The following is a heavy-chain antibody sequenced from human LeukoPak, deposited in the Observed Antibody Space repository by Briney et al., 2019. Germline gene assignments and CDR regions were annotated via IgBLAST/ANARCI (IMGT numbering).Heavy chain of an antibody. V-gene: IGHV4-34*01. CDR2: INHSGST. CDR3: ARGRPYCSSTSCYRYDY. D-gene: IGHD2-2*01. J-gene: IGHJ4*02. CDR1: GGSFSGHY. Sequence: SETLSLTCAVYGGSFSGHYWSWIRQPPGKGLEWIGEINHSGSTNYNPSLKSRVTISVDTSKNQFSLKLSSVTAADTAVYYCARGRPYCSSTSCYRYDYWGQGTLVTVSS.